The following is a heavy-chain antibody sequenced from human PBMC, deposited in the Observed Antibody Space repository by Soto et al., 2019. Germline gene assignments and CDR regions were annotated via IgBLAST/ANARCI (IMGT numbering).Heavy chain of an antibody. CDR2: ISYDGGNK. D-gene: IGHD1-26*01. CDR3: ARWGSCDY. J-gene: IGHJ4*02. V-gene: IGHV3-30*03. Sequence: QVQLVESGGGVVQPGSSLRLSCAASGFTFSSYGMHWVRQAPGRALERGSIISYDGGNKYYVDSVKGRFTISRDNSKNTLYLQMNSLRAEDTAVYYCARWGSCDYWVQGTLVTVSS. CDR1: GFTFSSYG.